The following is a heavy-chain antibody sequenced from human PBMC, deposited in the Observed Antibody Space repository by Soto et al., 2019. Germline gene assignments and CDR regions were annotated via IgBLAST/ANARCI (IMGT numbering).Heavy chain of an antibody. V-gene: IGHV1-3*01. J-gene: IGHJ5*02. D-gene: IGHD6-13*01. CDR1: GYTFTSYG. Sequence: ASVKVSCKASGYTFTSYGTRWVRQAPGQRLEWMGWINAANGDTKYSPKFQGRVTITRDTSASTAYMGLSSLRSEDTAVYYCVRRHVSATGIDWFDPWGQGTLVTVSS. CDR2: INAANGDT. CDR3: VRRHVSATGIDWFDP.